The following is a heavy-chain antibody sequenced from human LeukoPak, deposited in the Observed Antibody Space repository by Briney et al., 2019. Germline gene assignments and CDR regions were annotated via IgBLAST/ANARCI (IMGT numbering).Heavy chain of an antibody. D-gene: IGHD6-19*01. V-gene: IGHV4-39*07. J-gene: IGHJ4*02. CDR2: IYHSGST. CDR3: ARDSGWYYFDY. Sequence: SETLSLTCTVSGGSISSSSYYWGWIRQPPGKGLEWIGEIYHSGSTNYNPSLKSRVTISVDKSKNQFSLKLSSVTAADTAVYYCARDSGWYYFDYWGQGTLVTVSS. CDR1: GGSISSSSYY.